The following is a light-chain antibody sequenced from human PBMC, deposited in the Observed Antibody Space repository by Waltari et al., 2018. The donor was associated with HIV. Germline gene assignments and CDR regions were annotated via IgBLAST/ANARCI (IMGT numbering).Light chain of an antibody. J-gene: IGKJ5*01. Sequence: DIVMTQSPDFLVVSLGERATINCKSSQSVLYSSNNKNYLAWYQQKPGQPPKLLIYWASTRESGVPDRFSGSGSGTDFTLTISSLQAEDVAVYYCQQYYSIPPVTFGQGTRLEIK. CDR2: WAS. V-gene: IGKV4-1*01. CDR1: QSVLYSSNNKNY. CDR3: QQYYSIPPVT.